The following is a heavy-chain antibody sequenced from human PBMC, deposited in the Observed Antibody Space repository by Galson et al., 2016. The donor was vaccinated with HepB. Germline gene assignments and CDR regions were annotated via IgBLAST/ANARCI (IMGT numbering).Heavy chain of an antibody. V-gene: IGHV3-33*01. CDR1: GFTFGSYG. CDR3: ARHYVTTATRWFDP. CDR2: IWDDGTNK. D-gene: IGHD1-1*01. Sequence: SLRLSCAASGFTFGSYGMHWVRQAPGKGLEWVAAIWDDGTNKYYADSVKGRFTISRDNSKNTLYLQMNSLRAEDTAVYYCARHYVTTATRWFDPWGQGTLVTVSS. J-gene: IGHJ5*02.